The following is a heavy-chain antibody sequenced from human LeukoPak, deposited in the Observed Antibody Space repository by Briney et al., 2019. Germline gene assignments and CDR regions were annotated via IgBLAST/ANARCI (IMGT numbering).Heavy chain of an antibody. V-gene: IGHV3-64*01. CDR1: GFTFSSHG. D-gene: IGHD3-22*01. J-gene: IGHJ3*02. CDR3: AKISDSGGFFYGGAFDI. CDR2: ISSSGGST. Sequence: GGSLRLSCAASGFTFSSHGMHWVRQAPGKGLEYVSAISSSGGSTYYANPVKGRFTISRDNSKNTLYLQMGSLRADDTAVYYCAKISDSGGFFYGGAFDIWGQGTMVTVS.